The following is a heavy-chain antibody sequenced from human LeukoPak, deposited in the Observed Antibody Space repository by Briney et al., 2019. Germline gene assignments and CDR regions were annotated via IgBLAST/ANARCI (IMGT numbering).Heavy chain of an antibody. D-gene: IGHD6-19*01. V-gene: IGHV4-4*07. CDR2: IHTSGST. Sequence: SETLSLTCSVSGGSISTYYWSWIRQPAGKGLEWIAQIHTSGSTNFNPSLKSRVSISMDTPNDQFSLMISSVTAADTAIYYCAGRGLSTGWTFDYWGHGTLVTVSS. CDR1: GGSISTYY. CDR3: AGRGLSTGWTFDY. J-gene: IGHJ4*01.